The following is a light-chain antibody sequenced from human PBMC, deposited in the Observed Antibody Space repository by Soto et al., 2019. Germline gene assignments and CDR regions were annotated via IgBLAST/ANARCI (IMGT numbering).Light chain of an antibody. CDR3: QHRGT. Sequence: EMVLTQSPATLSVSPGERATLSCMASQSLSYNLAWYQQNPGQAPRLHIYGESTRATGIPARFSGSGSETDFALTISSRQSEDFAVYDCQHRGTVRQGTKVEIK. CDR2: GES. V-gene: IGKV3-15*01. CDR1: QSLSYN. J-gene: IGKJ1*01.